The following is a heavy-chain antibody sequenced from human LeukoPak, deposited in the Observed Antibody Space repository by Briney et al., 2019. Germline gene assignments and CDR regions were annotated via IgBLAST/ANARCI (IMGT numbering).Heavy chain of an antibody. CDR1: GFTFSSYA. CDR3: AREIMGYYGTGAFDI. CDR2: ISESGGST. J-gene: IGHJ3*02. V-gene: IGHV3-23*01. Sequence: GGSLRLSCTASGFTFSSYAMSWVRQAPGKGLEWVLVISESGGSTYYADSVKGRFTISRDNAKNSLYLQMNSLRAEGTAVYYCAREIMGYYGTGAFDIWGQGTMVTVSS. D-gene: IGHD3-22*01.